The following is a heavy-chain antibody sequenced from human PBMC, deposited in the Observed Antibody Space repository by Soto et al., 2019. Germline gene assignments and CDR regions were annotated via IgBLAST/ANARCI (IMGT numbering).Heavy chain of an antibody. CDR1: GGSISSYY. D-gene: IGHD3-3*01. Sequence: SETLSLTCTVSGGSISSYYWSWIRQPPGKGLEWIGYIYYSGSTNYNPSLKSRVTISVDTSKNQFSLKLSSVTAADTAVYYCARDGDYDFSAGHRRNYYYYGMDVWGQGTTVTVSS. J-gene: IGHJ6*02. CDR3: ARDGDYDFSAGHRRNYYYYGMDV. V-gene: IGHV4-59*01. CDR2: IYYSGST.